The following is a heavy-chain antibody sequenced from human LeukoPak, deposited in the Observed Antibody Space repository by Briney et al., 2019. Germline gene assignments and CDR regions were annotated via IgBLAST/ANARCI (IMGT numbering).Heavy chain of an antibody. J-gene: IGHJ4*02. CDR2: ISWNSGSI. D-gene: IGHD6-19*01. Sequence: GRSLRLSCAASGFTFDDYAMHWVRQAPGKGLEWVSGISWNSGSIGYADSVKGRFTISRDNAKNSLYLQMNSLRAEDTALYYCAKDTELIAVAGSNLDYWGQGTLVTVSS. CDR3: AKDTELIAVAGSNLDY. V-gene: IGHV3-9*01. CDR1: GFTFDDYA.